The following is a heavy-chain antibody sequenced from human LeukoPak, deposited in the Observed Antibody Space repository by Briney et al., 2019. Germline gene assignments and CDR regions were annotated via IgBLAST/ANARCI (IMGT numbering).Heavy chain of an antibody. J-gene: IGHJ4*02. D-gene: IGHD3-9*01. CDR3: ARDETYYDILTGYQTGYYFDY. CDR2: IWYDGSNK. V-gene: IGHV3-33*01. Sequence: GGSLRLSCAASGFTFSSYGMHWVRQAPGKGLEWVAVIWYDGSNKYYADSVKGRFTISRDNSKNTLYLQMNSLRSEDTAVYYCARDETYYDILTGYQTGYYFDYWGQGTLVTVSS. CDR1: GFTFSSYG.